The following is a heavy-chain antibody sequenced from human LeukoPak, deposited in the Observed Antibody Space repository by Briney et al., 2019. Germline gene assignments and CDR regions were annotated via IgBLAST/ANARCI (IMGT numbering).Heavy chain of an antibody. V-gene: IGHV1-8*02. CDR3: ATTLRNKPP. D-gene: IGHD5-12*01. Sequence: ASVKVSCKASGYTFTSYYMYWVRQATGQGLEWVGYMNPNSGITGYAQKFQGRVTMTWNTAISTAYMELSSLTSEDTAVYYCATTLRNKPPWGQGTLVTVSS. J-gene: IGHJ4*02. CDR2: MNPNSGIT. CDR1: GYTFTSYY.